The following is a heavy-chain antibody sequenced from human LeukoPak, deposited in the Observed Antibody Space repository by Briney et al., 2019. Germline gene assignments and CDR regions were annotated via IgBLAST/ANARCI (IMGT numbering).Heavy chain of an antibody. J-gene: IGHJ5*02. D-gene: IGHD3-10*01. Sequence: PGGSLRLSCAVSGFIFSNAWMYWVRQAPGKGLEWVGRIKSKTDGGTSDYAAPVTGRFTISRDDSKSTLYLQMNSLKTEDTGVYYCSTLWYGAWGQGTLVTVSS. CDR2: IKSKTDGGTS. CDR1: GFIFSNAW. CDR3: STLWYGA. V-gene: IGHV3-15*01.